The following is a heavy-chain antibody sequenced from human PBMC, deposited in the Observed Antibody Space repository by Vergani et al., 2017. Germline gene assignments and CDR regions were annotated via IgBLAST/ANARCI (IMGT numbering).Heavy chain of an antibody. V-gene: IGHV3-15*07. J-gene: IGHJ6*02. CDR3: TTDPRYCGDGSCYWLRDHHYYGMDV. D-gene: IGHD2-21*01. Sequence: EVQLVESGGGIVKPGGSLRLSCVASGFSFRNAWMNWVRRTPGKGLEWVGRIKSTFDRGTTDYAAAVKGRFTISRDDSKNTLFLQMNCLKTEDIGVYYCTTDPRYCGDGSCYWLRDHHYYGMDVWGQGTTVTVSS. CDR1: GFSFRNAW. CDR2: IKSTFDRGTT.